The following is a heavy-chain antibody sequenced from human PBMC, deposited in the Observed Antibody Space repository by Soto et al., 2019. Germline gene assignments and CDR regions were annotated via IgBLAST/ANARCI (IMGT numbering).Heavy chain of an antibody. CDR1: AGAFSHYY. J-gene: IGHJ3*02. V-gene: IGHV4-34*01. CDR3: ARGGSSDWQVALDI. CDR2: IKHSGSS. Sequence: SETLSLTCAVYAGAFSHYYWNWIRQSPGKGLEWSGKIKHSGSSNCNPSLRSRVSISVYMSKNQFSLRLTSVTAADTAVYYCARGGSSDWQVALDIWGQGTMVTVSS. D-gene: IGHD6-19*01.